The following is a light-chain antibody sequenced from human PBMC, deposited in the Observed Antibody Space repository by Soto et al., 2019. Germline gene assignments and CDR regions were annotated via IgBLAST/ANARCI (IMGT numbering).Light chain of an antibody. Sequence: DMQMTQCPSGRSASLGGRATITCWASQSISCFFAWYQQNPGKAPKLLIYDASTLQSGVPSRYSGSGSGTEFTLTIRNLQPDDFATYYGQQYESYSTWTFGQGTKVDIK. CDR1: QSISCF. CDR3: QQYESYSTWT. CDR2: DAS. V-gene: IGKV1-5*01. J-gene: IGKJ1*01.